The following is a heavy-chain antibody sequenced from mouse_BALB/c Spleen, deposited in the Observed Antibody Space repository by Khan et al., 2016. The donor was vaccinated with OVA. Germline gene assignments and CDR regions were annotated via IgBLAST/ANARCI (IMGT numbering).Heavy chain of an antibody. CDR2: LWAGGST. J-gene: IGHJ3*01. V-gene: IGHV2-9*02. D-gene: IGHD1-2*01. CDR3: SRETTATPY. Sequence: QVQLKESGPGLVAPSQSLSLTCTVSGFSLTSYGVHWVRQPPGKGLEWLGILWAGGSTNYNSALLSRLSISKDNSKSQVFLKKNSLQTTDTAMYYCSRETTATPYWGQGTLVTVSA. CDR1: GFSLTSYG.